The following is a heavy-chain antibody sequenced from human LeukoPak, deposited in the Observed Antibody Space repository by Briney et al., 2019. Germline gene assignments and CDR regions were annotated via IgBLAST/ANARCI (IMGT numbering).Heavy chain of an antibody. CDR2: IYYNGST. CDR3: ARDASHYYDSSGFDY. CDR1: GGSISSGGYY. Sequence: SETLSLTCTVSGGSISSGGYYWSWIRQHPGKGLEWIGYIYYNGSTYYNPSLKSRVTISVDTSKNQFSLKLSSVTAADTAVYYCARDASHYYDSSGFDYWGQGTLVTVSS. V-gene: IGHV4-31*03. J-gene: IGHJ4*02. D-gene: IGHD3-22*01.